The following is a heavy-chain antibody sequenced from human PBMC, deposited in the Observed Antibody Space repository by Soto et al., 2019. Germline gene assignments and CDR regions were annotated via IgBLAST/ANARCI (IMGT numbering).Heavy chain of an antibody. Sequence: EVQVLESGGGLVQPGGSLRLSCAGSGFTFINYAMNWVRHAPGKGLEWVSSISGGGDAAFFPDSVRGRFTISRDNSKNTVTLQMNSLGVDDTAVYYCARKILGSTTRPNYWYFDLWGRGTLVTVSS. V-gene: IGHV3-23*01. CDR2: ISGGGDAA. J-gene: IGHJ2*01. D-gene: IGHD7-27*01. CDR1: GFTFINYA. CDR3: ARKILGSTTRPNYWYFDL.